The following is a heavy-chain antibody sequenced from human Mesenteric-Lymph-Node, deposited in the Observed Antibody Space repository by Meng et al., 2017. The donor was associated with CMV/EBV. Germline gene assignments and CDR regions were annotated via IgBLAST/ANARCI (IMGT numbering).Heavy chain of an antibody. CDR3: ASYYYDSSGYYNLFDY. CDR2: IYDSGST. D-gene: IGHD3-22*01. CDR1: SISSGGHS. V-gene: IGHV4-30-2*01. J-gene: IGHJ4*02. Sequence: SISSGGHSWTWIRPPPGRGLEWSGYIYDSGSTYHNASLKSRVTISADRSKNQFSLKLSSVTAADTAVYYCASYYYDSSGYYNLFDYWGQGALVTVSS.